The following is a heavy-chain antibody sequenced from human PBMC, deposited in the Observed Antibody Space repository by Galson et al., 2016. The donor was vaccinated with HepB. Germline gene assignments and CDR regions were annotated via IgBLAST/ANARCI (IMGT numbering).Heavy chain of an antibody. V-gene: IGHV3-33*01. CDR1: GFTFNDYG. D-gene: IGHD3-3*01. CDR2: IWGDGSNR. CDR3: ARDGVPNYDFWTGFYYFDH. J-gene: IGHJ4*02. Sequence: SLRLSCAASGFTFNDYGMHWVRQAPGKGLEWVAVIWGDGSNRYYGDSVRGRFTISRDNARKTLYLQVDRLRPEDTAVYFCARDGVPNYDFWTGFYYFDHWGQGNLVTVSS.